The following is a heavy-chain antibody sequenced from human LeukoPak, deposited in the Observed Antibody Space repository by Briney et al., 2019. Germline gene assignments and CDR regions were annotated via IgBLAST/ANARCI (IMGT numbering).Heavy chain of an antibody. CDR2: IYHSGST. Sequence: SETLSLTCTVSGGSISSYYWSWIRQPPGRGLEWIGYIYHSGSTYYNPSLKSRVTISVDRSKNQFSLKLSSVTAADTAVYYCARVAIGSYPYYFDYWGQGTLVTASS. CDR1: GGSISSYY. J-gene: IGHJ4*02. CDR3: ARVAIGSYPYYFDY. D-gene: IGHD3-16*02. V-gene: IGHV4-59*12.